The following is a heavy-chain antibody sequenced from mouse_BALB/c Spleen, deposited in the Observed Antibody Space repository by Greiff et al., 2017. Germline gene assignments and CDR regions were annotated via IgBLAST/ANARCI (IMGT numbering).Heavy chain of an antibody. J-gene: IGHJ4*01. D-gene: IGHD2-14*01. Sequence: DVKLVESGGGLVKPGGSLKLSCAASGFTFSDYYMYWVRQTPEKRLEWVATISDGGSYTYYPDSVKGRFTISRDNAKNNLYLQMSSLKSEDTAMYYCARDRARYDYAMDYWGQGTSVTVSS. CDR1: GFTFSDYY. CDR3: ARDRARYDYAMDY. CDR2: ISDGGSYT. V-gene: IGHV5-4*02.